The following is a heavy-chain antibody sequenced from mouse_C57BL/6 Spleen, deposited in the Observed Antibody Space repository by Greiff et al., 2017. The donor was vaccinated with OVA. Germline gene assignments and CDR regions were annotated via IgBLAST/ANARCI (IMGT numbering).Heavy chain of an antibody. CDR1: GFNIKDYY. V-gene: IGHV14-1*01. J-gene: IGHJ2*01. CDR3: TTGDYYGSSYVGFDY. CDR2: IDPEDGDT. Sequence: VQLQQSGAELVKPGASVKLSCTASGFNIKDYYMHWVKQRTEQGLEWIGRIDPEDGDTEYAPKFQGKATMTADTSSNTAYLQLSSLTSEDTAVYYCTTGDYYGSSYVGFDYWGQGTTLTVSS. D-gene: IGHD1-1*01.